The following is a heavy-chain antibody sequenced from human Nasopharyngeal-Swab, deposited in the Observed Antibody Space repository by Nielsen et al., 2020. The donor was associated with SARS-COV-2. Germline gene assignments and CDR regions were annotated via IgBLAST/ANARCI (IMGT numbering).Heavy chain of an antibody. V-gene: IGHV5-51*01. D-gene: IGHD4-23*01. Sequence: GVSLKISCKGSGYSFTSYWIGWVRQMPGKGLEWMGIIYPGDSDTRYSPSFQGQVTISADKSISTAYLQWSSLKASDTAMYYCARQTIYGGNSHDAFDIWGQGTMVTVSS. CDR3: ARQTIYGGNSHDAFDI. CDR2: IYPGDSDT. CDR1: GYSFTSYW. J-gene: IGHJ3*02.